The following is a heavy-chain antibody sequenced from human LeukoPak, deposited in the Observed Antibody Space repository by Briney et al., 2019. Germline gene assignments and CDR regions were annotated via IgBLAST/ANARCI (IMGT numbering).Heavy chain of an antibody. Sequence: PGGSLRLSCAASGFTFSSYGMHWVRQAPGKGLEWVAVISYDGSNKYYADSVKGRFTISRDNSKNTLYLQMNSLRAEDTAVYYCAKDLPGARVPGVIGHWGQGTLVTVSS. CDR2: ISYDGSNK. D-gene: IGHD3-10*01. CDR3: AKDLPGARVPGVIGH. CDR1: GFTFSSYG. J-gene: IGHJ4*02. V-gene: IGHV3-30*18.